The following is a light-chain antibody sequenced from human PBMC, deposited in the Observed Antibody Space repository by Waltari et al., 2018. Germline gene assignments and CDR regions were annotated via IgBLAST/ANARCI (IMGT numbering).Light chain of an antibody. CDR1: QSVGRS. Sequence: EIVLTQSPDTLSLSPGERATISCRASQSVGRSLAWYQHKPGQAPGLLIFGASNRATGIPDRFSGSGSGTDFSLTISRLEPEDFAVYYCQHYVALPATFGQGTKVEIK. CDR2: GAS. CDR3: QHYVALPAT. J-gene: IGKJ1*01. V-gene: IGKV3-20*01.